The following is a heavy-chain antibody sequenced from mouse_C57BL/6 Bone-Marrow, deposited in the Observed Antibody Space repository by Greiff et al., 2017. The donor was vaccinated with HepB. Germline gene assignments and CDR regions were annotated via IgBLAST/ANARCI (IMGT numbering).Heavy chain of an antibody. J-gene: IGHJ2*01. CDR1: GYTFTDYE. CDR2: IDPETGGT. Sequence: QVQLKQSGAELVRPGASVTLSCKASGYTFTDYEMHWVKQTPVHGLEWIGAIDPETGGTAYNQKFKGKAILTADKSSRTAYMELRSLTSEDSAVYYCTRTITTALYFDYWGQGTTLTVSS. V-gene: IGHV1-15*01. D-gene: IGHD1-2*01. CDR3: TRTITTALYFDY.